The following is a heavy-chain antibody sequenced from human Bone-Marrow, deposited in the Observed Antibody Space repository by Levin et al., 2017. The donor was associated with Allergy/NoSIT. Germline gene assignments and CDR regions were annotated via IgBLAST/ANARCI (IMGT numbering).Heavy chain of an antibody. CDR2: INPNSGGT. V-gene: IGHV1-2*06. D-gene: IGHD2-15*01. J-gene: IGHJ6*02. CDR3: AREPIVIVVVVAATGYYYDYYGMDV. Sequence: GESLKISCKASGYTFTGYYMHWVRQAPGQGLEWMGRINPNSGGTNYAQKFQGRVTMTRDTSISTAYMELSRLRSDDTAVYYCAREPIVIVVVVAATGYYYDYYGMDVWGQGTTVTVSS. CDR1: GYTFTGYY.